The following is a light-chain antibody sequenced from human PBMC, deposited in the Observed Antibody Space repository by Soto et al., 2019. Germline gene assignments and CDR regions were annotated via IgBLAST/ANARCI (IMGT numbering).Light chain of an antibody. CDR3: CSYAGSRYV. Sequence: QSALTQPASVSGSPGQSITISCTGTSSDVGSYNLVSWYQQHPGKAPKLMIYEGSKRPSGVSNRFSGSKSGNTAFLTISGLQAEDEADYYCCSYAGSRYVFGTGTQVTVL. J-gene: IGLJ1*01. V-gene: IGLV2-23*01. CDR2: EGS. CDR1: SSDVGSYNL.